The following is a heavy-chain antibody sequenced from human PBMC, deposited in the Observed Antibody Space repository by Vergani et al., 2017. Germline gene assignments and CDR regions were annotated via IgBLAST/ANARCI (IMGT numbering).Heavy chain of an antibody. CDR1: GFTVSSNY. CDR3: ARDTGYSSGWYYFDY. J-gene: IGHJ4*02. CDR2: IYSGGST. V-gene: IGHV3-53*01. Sequence: EVQLVESGGGLIQPGGSLRLSCAASGFTVSSNYMSWVRQAPGKGLEWVSVIYSGGSTYYADSVKGRFTISRDNSKNTLYLQMNSLRAEDTAVYYCARDTGYSSGWYYFDYWGQGTLVTVSS. D-gene: IGHD6-19*01.